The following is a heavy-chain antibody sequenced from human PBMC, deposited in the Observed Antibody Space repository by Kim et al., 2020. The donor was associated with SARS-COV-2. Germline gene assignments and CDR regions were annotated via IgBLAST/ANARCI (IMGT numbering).Heavy chain of an antibody. CDR2: IIPIFGTA. V-gene: IGHV1-69*13. CDR1: GGTFSSYA. J-gene: IGHJ6*02. D-gene: IGHD2-2*01. Sequence: SVKVSCKASGGTFSSYAISWVRQAPGQGLEWMGGIIPIFGTANYAQKFQGRVTITADESTSTAYMELSSLRSEDTAVYYCASVGYCSSTSCSLLAYYYYGMDVWGQGTTVTVSS. CDR3: ASVGYCSSTSCSLLAYYYYGMDV.